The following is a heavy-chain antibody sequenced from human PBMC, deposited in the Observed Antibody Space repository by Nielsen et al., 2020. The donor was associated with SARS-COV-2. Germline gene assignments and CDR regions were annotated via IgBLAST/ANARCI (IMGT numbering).Heavy chain of an antibody. CDR3: AKDSSHHGSGTYMVFFDH. D-gene: IGHD3-10*01. Sequence: VRQAPGKGLEWVAVISYDGSNNYYVDSVKGRFTISRDNFKNTVYLQMNSLRAEDTAVYYCAKDSSHHGSGTYMVFFDHWGQGSLVTVSS. J-gene: IGHJ4*02. V-gene: IGHV3-30*18. CDR2: ISYDGSNN.